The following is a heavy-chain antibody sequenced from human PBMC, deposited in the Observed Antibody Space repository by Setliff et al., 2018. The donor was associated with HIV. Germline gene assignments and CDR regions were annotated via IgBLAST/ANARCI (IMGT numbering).Heavy chain of an antibody. J-gene: IGHJ6*02. CDR2: INPHTGVT. CDR1: GYIFIRYY. D-gene: IGHD3-3*01. Sequence: ASVKVSCKTSGYIFIRYYIFWVRQAPGQGLEWMGNINPHTGVTRYAEKFQGRVTMTRGPSISTIHMELSRLRPDDTAVYYCARDVRDGFEEWFSTLDDGMDVWGQGTTVTVSS. CDR3: ARDVRDGFEEWFSTLDDGMDV. V-gene: IGHV1-2*02.